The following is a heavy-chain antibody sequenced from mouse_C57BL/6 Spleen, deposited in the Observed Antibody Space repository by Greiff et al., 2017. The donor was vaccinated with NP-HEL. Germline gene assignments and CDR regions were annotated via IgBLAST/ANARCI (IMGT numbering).Heavy chain of an antibody. CDR1: GYTFTSYW. J-gene: IGHJ2*01. Sequence: QVQLQQPGAELVRPGSSVKLSCKASGYTFTSYWMHWVKQRPIQGLEWIGNIDPSDSETHYNQKFKDKATLTVDKSSSTAYMQLSSLTSEDSAVYYCARSANYYYFDYWGQGTTLTVSS. CDR2: IDPSDSET. V-gene: IGHV1-52*01. D-gene: IGHD2-1*01. CDR3: ARSANYYYFDY.